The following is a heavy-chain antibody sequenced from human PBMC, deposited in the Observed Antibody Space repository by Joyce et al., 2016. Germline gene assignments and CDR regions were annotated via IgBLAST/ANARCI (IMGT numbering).Heavy chain of an antibody. V-gene: IGHV3-74*03. Sequence: EVQLVESGGGLVQPGGSLRLSCAASGFTFSSYWRYWVRKAPGKGLVWVSRINRDGSSTTYADSVKGRFTISRDNGKNTLYLQMNSLRADDTAVYYCARLRRWSGPSDCWGQGTLVTVSS. CDR3: ARLRRWSGPSDC. CDR2: INRDGSST. D-gene: IGHD4-23*01. CDR1: GFTFSSYW. J-gene: IGHJ4*02.